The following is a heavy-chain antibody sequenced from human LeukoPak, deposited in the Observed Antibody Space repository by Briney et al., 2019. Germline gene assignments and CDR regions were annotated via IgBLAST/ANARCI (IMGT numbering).Heavy chain of an antibody. CDR1: GFTFSDYY. CDR2: ISSTGATI. Sequence: GGSLRLSCAASGFTFSDYYMSWIRQAPGKGLEWVSYISSTGATIYYADSVKGRFTISRDNAKNSLYLQMNSLRAEDTAVYYCAKSDFGDYIYYYYYMDVWGKGTTVTISS. D-gene: IGHD4-17*01. CDR3: AKSDFGDYIYYYYYMDV. J-gene: IGHJ6*03. V-gene: IGHV3-11*01.